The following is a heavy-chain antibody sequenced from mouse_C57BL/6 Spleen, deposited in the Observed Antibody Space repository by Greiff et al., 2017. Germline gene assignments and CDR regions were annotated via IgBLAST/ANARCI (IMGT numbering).Heavy chain of an antibody. CDR3: AYDYDEGAWFAY. CDR1: GYTFTDYY. Sequence: EVQLQQSGPELVKPGASVKISCKASGYTFTDYYMNWVKQSHGQSLEWIGDINPNNGGTSYNQKFKGKATLTVDKSSSTAYMELRSLTSEDSAVYYCAYDYDEGAWFAYWGQGTLVTVSA. CDR2: INPNNGGT. J-gene: IGHJ3*01. D-gene: IGHD2-4*01. V-gene: IGHV1-26*01.